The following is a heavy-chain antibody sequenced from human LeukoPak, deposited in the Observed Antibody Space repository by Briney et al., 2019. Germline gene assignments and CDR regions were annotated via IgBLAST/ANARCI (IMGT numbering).Heavy chain of an antibody. J-gene: IGHJ4*02. Sequence: PSETLSLTCAVSDSSMSSGYYWGWIRQPPGKGLDRIGSVYHSGSTHYNPSLKSRVTISVDTSKNQFSLKLTSVTAADTAVYYCARHPITIFGVVLAYFDYWGQGTLVTVSS. V-gene: IGHV4-38-2*01. CDR1: DSSMSSGYY. CDR3: ARHPITIFGVVLAYFDY. CDR2: VYHSGST. D-gene: IGHD3-3*01.